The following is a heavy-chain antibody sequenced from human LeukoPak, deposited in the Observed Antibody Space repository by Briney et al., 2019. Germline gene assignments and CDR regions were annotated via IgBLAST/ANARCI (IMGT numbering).Heavy chain of an antibody. V-gene: IGHV3-20*04. J-gene: IGHJ5*02. CDR1: GFTFDDYG. Sequence: GGSLRLSCAASGFTFDDYGMSWVRQAPGKGLEWVSGINWNGGSTGYADSVKGRFTISRDNSKNTLYLQMNSLRAEDTAVYYCAKDREAYCSSTSCYFNWFDPWGQGTLVTVSS. D-gene: IGHD2-2*01. CDR2: INWNGGST. CDR3: AKDREAYCSSTSCYFNWFDP.